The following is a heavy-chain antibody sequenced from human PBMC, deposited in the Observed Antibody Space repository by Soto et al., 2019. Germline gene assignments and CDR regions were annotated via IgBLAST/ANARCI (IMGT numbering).Heavy chain of an antibody. CDR1: GFTFSSYA. J-gene: IGHJ4*02. CDR2: ISYDGSNK. V-gene: IGHV3-30-3*01. Sequence: QVPLVESGGGVVQPGRSLRLSCAASGFTFSSYAMHWVRQAPGKGLEWVAVISYDGSNKYYADSVKGRFTISRDNSKNTLYLQMNSLRAEDTAVYYCARSTVTTPGLLDYWGQGTLVTVSS. D-gene: IGHD4-17*01. CDR3: ARSTVTTPGLLDY.